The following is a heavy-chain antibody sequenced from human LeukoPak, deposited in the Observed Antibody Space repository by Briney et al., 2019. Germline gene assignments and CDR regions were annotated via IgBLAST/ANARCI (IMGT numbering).Heavy chain of an antibody. CDR1: GGSFSGYY. D-gene: IGHD3-10*01. V-gene: IGHV4-34*01. J-gene: IGHJ4*02. CDR3: ARVFKRVLWFGRGNYFDY. CDR2: INHSGST. Sequence: SETLSLTCAVYGGSFSGYYWSWIRQPPGKGLEWIGEINHSGSTNYNPSLKSRVTISADTSKNQFSLKLSSVTAADTAVYYCARVFKRVLWFGRGNYFDYWGQGTLVTVSS.